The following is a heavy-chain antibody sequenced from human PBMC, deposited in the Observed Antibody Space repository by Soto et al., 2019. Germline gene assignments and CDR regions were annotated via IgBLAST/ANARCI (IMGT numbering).Heavy chain of an antibody. CDR1: GFTFGSYS. V-gene: IGHV3-21*01. J-gene: IGHJ4*02. D-gene: IGHD3-10*01. CDR2: ISSSSSYI. CDR3: ARDYYGPGSLYRSFDY. Sequence: GGSLSLSWTASGFTFGSYSMSWVRQDPGKGLEWVSSISSSSSYIYYADSVKGRFTISRDNAKNSLYLQMNSLRAEDTAVYYCARDYYGPGSLYRSFDYWGQGTLVTVSS.